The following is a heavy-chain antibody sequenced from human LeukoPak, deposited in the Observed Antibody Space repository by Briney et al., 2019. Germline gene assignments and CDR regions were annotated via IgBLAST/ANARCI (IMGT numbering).Heavy chain of an antibody. Sequence: SETLSLTCAVSGGSFSGYYWSWIRQPPGKGLEWIGEINHSGSTNYNPSLKSRVTISVDTSKNQFSLKLSTVTAADTAVYYCARESSGRSYYYYYYMDVWGKGTTVTVSS. CDR1: GGSFSGYY. J-gene: IGHJ6*03. CDR2: INHSGST. D-gene: IGHD6-19*01. CDR3: ARESSGRSYYYYYYMDV. V-gene: IGHV4-34*01.